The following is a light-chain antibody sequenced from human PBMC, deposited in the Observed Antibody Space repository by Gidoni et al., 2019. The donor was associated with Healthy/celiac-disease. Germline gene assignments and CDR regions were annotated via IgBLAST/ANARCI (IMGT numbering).Light chain of an antibody. CDR3: QQYNSYPWT. CDR1: PSISSW. V-gene: IGKV1-5*03. CDR2: KAS. J-gene: IGKJ1*01. Sequence: DIQMTQSPSTLSASVGDRVTITGRASPSISSWLAWYQQKPGKAPKLLIYKASSLASGVPARFSGSGSGTEFTLTISSLQPDDFATYYCQQYNSYPWTFGQGTKVEIK.